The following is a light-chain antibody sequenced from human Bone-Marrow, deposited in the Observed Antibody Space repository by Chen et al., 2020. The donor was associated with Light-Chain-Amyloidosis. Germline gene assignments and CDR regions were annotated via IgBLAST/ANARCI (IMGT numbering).Light chain of an antibody. Sequence: QSVLPQPPSVSAAPGQEVTLSCSGSNSNIASNYVSWYQHLPGTAPKLLIYDSDNRPSGIPDRFSGSKSGTSATLGITGLQTGDEADYYCEAWDSSLSAVVFGGGTKLTVL. CDR1: NSNIASNY. CDR2: DSD. V-gene: IGLV1-51*01. J-gene: IGLJ2*01. CDR3: EAWDSSLSAVV.